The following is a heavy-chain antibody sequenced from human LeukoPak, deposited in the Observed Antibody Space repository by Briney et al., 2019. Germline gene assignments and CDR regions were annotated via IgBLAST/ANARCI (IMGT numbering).Heavy chain of an antibody. D-gene: IGHD1-26*01. CDR3: ARVLILYSGSPGLPHY. CDR2: ISSSGSTI. CDR1: GFTFSDYY. Sequence: GGSLRLSCAASGFTFSDYYMSWIRQAPGKGLEWVSYISSSGSTIYYADSVKGRFTISRDNSKNTLYLQMNSLRAEDTAVYYCARVLILYSGSPGLPHYWGQGTLVTVSS. V-gene: IGHV3-11*04. J-gene: IGHJ4*02.